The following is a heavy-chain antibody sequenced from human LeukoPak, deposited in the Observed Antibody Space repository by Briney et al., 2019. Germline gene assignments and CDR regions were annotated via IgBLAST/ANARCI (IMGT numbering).Heavy chain of an antibody. CDR3: ARKTVVGSYFDY. CDR1: EFTFSSYW. D-gene: IGHD4-23*01. J-gene: IGHJ4*02. V-gene: IGHV3-7*03. CDR2: IKQDGSDK. Sequence: GGSLRLSCAASEFTFSSYWMSWVRQAPGKGLGWVANIKQDGSDKYYVDSVKGRFTISRDNAKNSLYLQINSLRAEDTAVYYCARKTVVGSYFDYWGQGTPVTVSS.